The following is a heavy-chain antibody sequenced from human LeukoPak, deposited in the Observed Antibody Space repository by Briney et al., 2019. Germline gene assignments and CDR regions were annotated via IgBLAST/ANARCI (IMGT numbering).Heavy chain of an antibody. CDR1: GGSISSYY. V-gene: IGHV4-59*01. CDR3: ARGVGYYDILTGYQYYYYGMDV. J-gene: IGHJ6*04. CDR2: IYYSGST. Sequence: SETLSLTCTVSGGSISSYYWSWIRQPPGKGLEWIGYIYYSGSTNYNPSPKSRVTISVDTSKNQFSLKLSSVTAADTAVYYCARGVGYYDILTGYQYYYYGMDVWGKGTTVTVSS. D-gene: IGHD3-9*01.